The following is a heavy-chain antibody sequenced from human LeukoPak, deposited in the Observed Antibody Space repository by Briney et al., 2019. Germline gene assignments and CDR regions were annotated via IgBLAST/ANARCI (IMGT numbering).Heavy chain of an antibody. Sequence: GGSLRLSCAASGFSFTNYWMHWVRQAPGKGLVWVSHINSDGSATRYADSVKGRFTISRDNAMNTLYLQMNSLRAEDTAVYYCARDRYSSSWYTPYGGYYYGMDVWGQGTTVTVSS. CDR2: INSDGSAT. CDR1: GFSFTNYW. V-gene: IGHV3-74*01. CDR3: ARDRYSSSWYTPYGGYYYGMDV. D-gene: IGHD6-13*01. J-gene: IGHJ6*02.